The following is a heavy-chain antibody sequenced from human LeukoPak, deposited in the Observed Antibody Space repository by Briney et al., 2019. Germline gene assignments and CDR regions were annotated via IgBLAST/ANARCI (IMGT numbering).Heavy chain of an antibody. V-gene: IGHV5-51*01. J-gene: IGHJ4*02. CDR3: ARQTRYNWNYGPFDY. CDR1: GYSFTSYW. D-gene: IGHD1-7*01. Sequence: GESLKISCKGSGYSFTSYWIGWVRQMPGKGLEWMGIIYPGVSDTRYSPSFQGQVTISADKSISTAYLQWSSLKASDTAMYYCARQTRYNWNYGPFDYWGQGTLVTVSS. CDR2: IYPGVSDT.